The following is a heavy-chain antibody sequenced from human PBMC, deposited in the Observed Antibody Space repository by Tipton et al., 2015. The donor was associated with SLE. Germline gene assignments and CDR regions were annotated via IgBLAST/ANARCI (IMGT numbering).Heavy chain of an antibody. CDR2: IYYSGST. D-gene: IGHD5-24*01. Sequence: LRLSCTVSGGSISSYYWSWIRQPPGKGLEWIGYIYYSGSTNYNPSLKSRVTISVDTSKNQFSLKLSSVTAADTAVYYCALRMATGLLGYWGQGTLVTVSS. CDR3: ALRMATGLLGY. J-gene: IGHJ4*02. V-gene: IGHV4-59*12. CDR1: GGSISSYY.